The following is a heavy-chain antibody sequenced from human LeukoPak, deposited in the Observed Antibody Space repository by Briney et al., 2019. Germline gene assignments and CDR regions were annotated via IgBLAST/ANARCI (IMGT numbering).Heavy chain of an antibody. J-gene: IGHJ3*02. CDR2: IYSGDST. CDR1: GFTVSGNY. V-gene: IGHV3-66*01. D-gene: IGHD3-3*01. CDR3: ARVFWEKDGFIGAFDI. Sequence: GGSLRLSCAASGFTVSGNYMSWVRQAPGKGLEWVSIIYSGDSTYYADSVKGRFTISSDNSKNTLYLQMNSLRAEDTAVYYCARVFWEKDGFIGAFDIWGQGTMVTVSS.